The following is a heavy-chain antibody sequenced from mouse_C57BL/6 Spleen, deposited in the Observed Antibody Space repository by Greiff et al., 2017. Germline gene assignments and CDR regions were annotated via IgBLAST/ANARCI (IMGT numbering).Heavy chain of an antibody. CDR2: IDPETGGT. D-gene: IGHD1-1*01. CDR1: GYTFTDYE. CDR3: TRNSLSLLRYPYYAMDY. V-gene: IGHV1-15*01. Sequence: QVHVKQSGAELVRPGASVTLSCKASGYTFTDYEMHWVKQTPVHGLEWIGAIDPETGGTAYNQKFKGKAILTADKSSSTAYMELRSLTSEDSAVYYCTRNSLSLLRYPYYAMDYWGQGTSVTVSS. J-gene: IGHJ4*01.